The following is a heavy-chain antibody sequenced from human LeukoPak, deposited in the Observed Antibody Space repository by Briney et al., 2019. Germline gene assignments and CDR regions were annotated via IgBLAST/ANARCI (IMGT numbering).Heavy chain of an antibody. Sequence: SETLSLTCTVSGGSISSYYWSWIRQPPGKGLEWIGNIYDSGSTNYNPSLKSRVTISVDTSKNQFSLKLSSVTAADTAVYYCACLTTVDAFDIWGQGTMVTVSS. CDR1: GGSISSYY. J-gene: IGHJ3*02. V-gene: IGHV4-59*01. CDR3: ACLTTVDAFDI. D-gene: IGHD4-17*01. CDR2: IYDSGST.